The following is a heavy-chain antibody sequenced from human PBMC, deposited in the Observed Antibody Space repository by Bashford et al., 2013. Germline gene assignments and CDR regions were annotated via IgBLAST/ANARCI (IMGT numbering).Heavy chain of an antibody. CDR1: GGSISSGSYY. CDR2: IYTSGST. CDR3: ARHQASVTTAFDI. V-gene: IGHV4-61*02. D-gene: IGHD4-17*01. J-gene: IGHJ3*02. Sequence: SETLSLTCTVSGGSISSGSYYWSWIRQPAGKGLEWIGRIYTSGSTNYNPSLKSRVTMSVDTSKNQFSLKLSSVTAADTAVYYCARHQASVTTAFDIVGQGTMVTVSS.